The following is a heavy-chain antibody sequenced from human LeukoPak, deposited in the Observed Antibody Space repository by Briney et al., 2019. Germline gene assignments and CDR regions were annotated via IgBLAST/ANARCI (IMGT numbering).Heavy chain of an antibody. CDR1: GFTFSSYG. CDR3: AKVQAVAGTGFDY. Sequence: GGSLRLSCAASGFTFSSYGMHWVRQAPGKGLEWVAVISYDGSNKYYADSVKGRFTISRDNSKNTLYLQMNSLRAEDTAVYWCAKVQAVAGTGFDYWGQGTLVTVSS. V-gene: IGHV3-30*18. CDR2: ISYDGSNK. D-gene: IGHD6-19*01. J-gene: IGHJ4*02.